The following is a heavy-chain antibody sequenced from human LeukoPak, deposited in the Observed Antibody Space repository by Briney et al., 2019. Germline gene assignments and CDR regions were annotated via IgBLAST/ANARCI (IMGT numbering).Heavy chain of an antibody. V-gene: IGHV4-61*02. CDR3: ARGRAGRLSASNWFDP. CDR2: VFTNGHT. Sequence: SQTLSLTCRVSGDSLNSGNFYWPWIRQPAGKGLDWIGRVFTNGHTSYNPSLKSRVTIFLDSSHNHFSLRLSSVAATDTAVYYCARGRAGRLSASNWFDPWGHGTLVTVSS. CDR1: GDSLNSGNFY. J-gene: IGHJ5*02. D-gene: IGHD6-19*01.